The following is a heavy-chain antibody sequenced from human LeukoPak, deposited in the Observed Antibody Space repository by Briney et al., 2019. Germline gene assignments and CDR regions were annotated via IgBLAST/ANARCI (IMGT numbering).Heavy chain of an antibody. Sequence: GGSLRLSCAASGLTFVKHYLHWVRQAPGTGLLWVSRISTDGTTALHADSVRGRFTISGDNAKNTLYLQMNSLRGEDTAVYYCGSSKDGYIDYWGQGTLVTVSS. D-gene: IGHD2-15*01. V-gene: IGHV3-74*01. CDR1: GLTFVKHY. J-gene: IGHJ4*02. CDR2: ISTDGTTA. CDR3: GSSKDGYIDY.